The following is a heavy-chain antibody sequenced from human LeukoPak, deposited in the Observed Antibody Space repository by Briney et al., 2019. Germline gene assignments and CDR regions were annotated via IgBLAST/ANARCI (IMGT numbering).Heavy chain of an antibody. V-gene: IGHV3-23*01. CDR2: ISGSGGST. D-gene: IGHD2-2*01. CDR3: AKEKSSTSPIYYYYYGMDV. CDR1: GFTFSSYA. J-gene: IGHJ6*02. Sequence: GGSLRLSCAASGFTFSSYAMSWVRQAPGKGLEWVSAISGSGGSTYYADSVKGRFTISRDNSKNTLYLQMNSLRAEDTAVYYCAKEKSSTSPIYYYYYGMDVWGQGTTVTVSS.